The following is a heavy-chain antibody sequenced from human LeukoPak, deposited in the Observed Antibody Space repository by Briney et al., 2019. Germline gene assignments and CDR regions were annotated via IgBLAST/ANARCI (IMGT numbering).Heavy chain of an antibody. V-gene: IGHV3-21*01. J-gene: IGHJ4*02. CDR3: ARIRVGGNDYFDY. CDR1: GFTFSTYT. Sequence: PGGSLRLSCAASGFTFSTYTMNWVRQAPGKGLEWVASIRSSSTDIYYVDSVKGRFTISRDNAKNSLYLQMNSLRAEDTAVYYCARIRVGGNDYFDYWGQGTLVTASS. D-gene: IGHD1-26*01. CDR2: IRSSSTDI.